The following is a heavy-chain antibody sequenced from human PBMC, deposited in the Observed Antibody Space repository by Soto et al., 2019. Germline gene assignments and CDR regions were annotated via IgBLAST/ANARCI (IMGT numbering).Heavy chain of an antibody. CDR2: IKSKADGGTT. CDR1: GFSFNNAW. J-gene: IGHJ4*01. CDR3: TTDDMQWQLQLKY. D-gene: IGHD2-15*01. Sequence: PGGSLRLSCAASGFSFNNAWMNWVRQAPGRGLEWVGRIKSKADGGTTDYAAAIKGRFTISRDDSIRMLYLQMNSLDTDDTAVYYCTTDDMQWQLQLKYWGQGTQVTVSS. V-gene: IGHV3-15*07.